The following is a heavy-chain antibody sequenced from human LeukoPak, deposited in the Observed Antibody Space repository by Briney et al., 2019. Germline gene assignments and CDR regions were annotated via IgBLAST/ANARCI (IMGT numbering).Heavy chain of an antibody. V-gene: IGHV3-30-3*01. Sequence: GGSLRLSCAASGFTFSSYAMHWVRQAPGKGLEWVAVISYDGSNKYYADSVKGRFTISRDNSKNTLYLQMNSLRAEDTAVYYCARPGSRQPWGWFDPWGQGTLVTVSS. CDR2: ISYDGSNK. D-gene: IGHD6-13*01. CDR3: ARPGSRQPWGWFDP. J-gene: IGHJ5*02. CDR1: GFTFSSYA.